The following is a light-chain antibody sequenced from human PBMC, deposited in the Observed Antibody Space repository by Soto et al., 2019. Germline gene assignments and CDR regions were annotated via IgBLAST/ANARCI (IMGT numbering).Light chain of an antibody. CDR2: GAS. Sequence: EIVMTQSPATLSVSPGERGTLSCRASQSVSSNLAWYQQKPGQAPRLLIYGASTRATGIPARFSGSGSGTEFTLTISSLQSEDFAVYXCQQYNSWPRTFGQGTKVEIK. CDR3: QQYNSWPRT. V-gene: IGKV3-15*01. CDR1: QSVSSN. J-gene: IGKJ1*01.